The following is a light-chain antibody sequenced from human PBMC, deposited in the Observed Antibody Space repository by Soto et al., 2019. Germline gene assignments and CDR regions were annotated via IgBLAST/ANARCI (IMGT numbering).Light chain of an antibody. V-gene: IGKV3-20*01. CDR2: GAS. CDR1: QSVASSS. J-gene: IGKJ1*01. CDR3: LQYHTSFT. Sequence: EIVLTQSPGTLSLSPGERAVLSCRASQSVASSSLAWYQQKPGQAPRLLIFGASNRATGLSARFSASGSGTVFTPTITRLEAEDFAVYYRLQYHTSFTFGQGTKVETK.